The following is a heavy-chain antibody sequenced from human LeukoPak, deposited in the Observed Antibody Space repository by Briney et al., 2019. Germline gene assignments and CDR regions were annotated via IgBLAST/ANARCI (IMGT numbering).Heavy chain of an antibody. D-gene: IGHD3-16*01. CDR2: ITSDGSGT. V-gene: IGHV3-74*01. Sequence: GGSLRLSCAVSGFTSTGYWMHWVRRAPGMGLMWVSRITSDGSGTIYADSVKGRFTSSRDNAKNTLYLQMSSLRAEDTAVYYCARDGGLGMLGAFDVWGQGTMVTVSS. CDR1: GFTSTGYW. CDR3: ARDGGLGMLGAFDV. J-gene: IGHJ3*01.